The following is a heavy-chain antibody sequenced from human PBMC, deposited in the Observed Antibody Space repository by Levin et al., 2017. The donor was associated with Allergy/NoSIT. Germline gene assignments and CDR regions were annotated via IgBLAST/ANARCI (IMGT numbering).Heavy chain of an antibody. CDR1: GGTFSSYA. V-gene: IGHV1-69*04. J-gene: IGHJ2*01. CDR2: IVPILGIV. CDR3: GRDSREVAVTLGYFDR. Sequence: SVKVSCKASGGTFSSYAISWVRQAPGQGLEWMGRIVPILGIVNYAQKFQGRGTITADKSTSTAYMELSSLRSDDTAVYYCGRDSREVAVTLGYFDRWGRGTLVTVSS. D-gene: IGHD2-15*01.